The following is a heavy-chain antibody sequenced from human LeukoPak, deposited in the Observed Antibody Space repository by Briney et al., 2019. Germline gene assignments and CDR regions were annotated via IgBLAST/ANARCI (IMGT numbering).Heavy chain of an antibody. CDR2: IYYSGST. J-gene: IGHJ4*02. V-gene: IGHV4-39*07. CDR1: GGSISSSSYY. D-gene: IGHD3-10*01. CDR3: ARVPRSRYWGSNDY. Sequence: PSETLSLTCTVSGGSISSSSYYWGWIRQPPGKGLEWIGSIYYSGSTYYNPSLKSRVTISVDTSKNQFSLKLSSVTAADTAVYYCARVPRSRYWGSNDYWGQGTLVTVSS.